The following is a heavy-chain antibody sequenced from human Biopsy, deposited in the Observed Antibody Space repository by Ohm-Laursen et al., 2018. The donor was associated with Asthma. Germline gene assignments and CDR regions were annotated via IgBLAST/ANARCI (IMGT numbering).Heavy chain of an antibody. CDR1: GFTFDDYG. Sequence: SLRLSCAASGFTFDDYGMRWVRQAPGKGLDWVSGINWNGGSTGYADSVKGRFTISRDNAKNSLYLQMNSLRAEDTALYHCGRDMGGFGSGWFPVEFWGQGTLVTVSS. J-gene: IGHJ4*02. CDR2: INWNGGST. V-gene: IGHV3-20*01. CDR3: GRDMGGFGSGWFPVEF. D-gene: IGHD6-19*01.